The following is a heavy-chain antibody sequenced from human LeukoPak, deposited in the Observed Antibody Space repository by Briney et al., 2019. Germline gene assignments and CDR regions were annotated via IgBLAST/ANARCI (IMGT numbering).Heavy chain of an antibody. CDR1: GGTFSSYT. CDR3: ARDYQAVAGTSYYYGMDV. Sequence: SVKVSCKASGGTFSSYTISWVRQAPGQGLEWMGRIIPILGIANYAQKFQGRVTITADKSTSTAYMELSSLRSEDTAVCYCARDYQAVAGTSYYYGMDVWGQGTTVTVSS. D-gene: IGHD6-19*01. J-gene: IGHJ6*02. V-gene: IGHV1-69*04. CDR2: IIPILGIA.